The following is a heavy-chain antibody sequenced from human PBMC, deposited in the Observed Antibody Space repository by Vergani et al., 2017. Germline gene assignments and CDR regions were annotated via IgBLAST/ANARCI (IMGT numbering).Heavy chain of an antibody. CDR3: ARVARGVYYDFWSDPDVTFAY. Sequence: QVQLVQSGAEVKKPGASVKVSCKASGYTFTSYDINWVRQATGQGLEWMGWMNPNRGNTGYAQKFQGRVTMTRNTSISTAYMELSSLRSEDTAVYYCARVARGVYYDFWSDPDVTFAYWGQGTLVTVSS. CDR1: GYTFTSYD. V-gene: IGHV1-8*01. D-gene: IGHD3-3*01. CDR2: MNPNRGNT. J-gene: IGHJ4*02.